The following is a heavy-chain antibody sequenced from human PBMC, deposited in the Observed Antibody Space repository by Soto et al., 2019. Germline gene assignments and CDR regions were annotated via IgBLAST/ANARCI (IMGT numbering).Heavy chain of an antibody. J-gene: IGHJ6*02. D-gene: IGHD2-8*01. CDR3: ARETNHGGMDV. CDR2: ISYDGSNK. V-gene: IGHV3-30-3*01. Sequence: QVQLVESGGGVVQPGRSLRLSCAASGFTFSSYAMHWVRQAPGKGLEWVAVISYDGSNKYYADSVKGRFTISRDNSKNTVYLQMYSLRAEDPAVYYSARETNHGGMDVWGQGTTVTVS. CDR1: GFTFSSYA.